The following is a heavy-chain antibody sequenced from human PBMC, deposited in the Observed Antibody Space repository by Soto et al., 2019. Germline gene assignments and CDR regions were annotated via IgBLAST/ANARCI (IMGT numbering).Heavy chain of an antibody. J-gene: IGHJ4*02. V-gene: IGHV3-23*01. D-gene: IGHD5-18*01. Sequence: QPGGSLRLSCATAGFTFNNYSMSWFRQAPGKGLEWVSSINRGGDPYYADSVKGRFTISRDNSKNMLYLRMNSLRADDTAVYFCARADGPLPVTLLGFWGQGTLVTVSS. CDR2: INRGGDP. CDR1: GFTFNNYS. CDR3: ARADGPLPVTLLGF.